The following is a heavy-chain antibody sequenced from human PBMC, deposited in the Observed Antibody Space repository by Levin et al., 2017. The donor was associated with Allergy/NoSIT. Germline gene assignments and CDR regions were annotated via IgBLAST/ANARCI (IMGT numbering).Heavy chain of an antibody. Sequence: KISCKASGGTFSSYTISWVRQAPGQGLEWMGRIIPILGIANYAQKFQGRVTITADKSTSTAYMELSSLRSEDTAVYYCARGRGSSGAFDIWGQGTMVTVSS. CDR1: GGTFSSYT. V-gene: IGHV1-69*02. J-gene: IGHJ3*02. D-gene: IGHD6-6*01. CDR2: IIPILGIA. CDR3: ARGRGSSGAFDI.